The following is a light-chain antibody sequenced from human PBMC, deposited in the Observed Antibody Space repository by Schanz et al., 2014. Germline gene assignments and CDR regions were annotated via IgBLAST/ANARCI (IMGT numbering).Light chain of an antibody. Sequence: EIVMTQFPDTLSLSPGEGATLSCGASQSVSSNYLAWYQQKPGLAPRLLIYDASNRATGIPARFSGSGPGTDFTLTISSLEPEDFATYFCLQDYTYSWTFGQGTMVDFK. J-gene: IGKJ1*01. CDR3: LQDYTYSWT. CDR1: QSVSSNY. V-gene: IGKV3D-20*01. CDR2: DAS.